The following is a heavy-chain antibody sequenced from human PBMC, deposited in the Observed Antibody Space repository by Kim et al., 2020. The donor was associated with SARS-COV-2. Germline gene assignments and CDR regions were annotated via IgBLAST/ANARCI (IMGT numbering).Heavy chain of an antibody. Sequence: ASVKVSCEPSGNIFTGHHMHRVRQAPGQGLEWMGRINPRGGDTSYAQQFQGRVTMTRDTSFSSAYIELSRLPSDDTAGYYCAVAVVAAPTPNYDYWGQGT. CDR3: AVAVVAAPTPNYDY. D-gene: IGHD2-15*01. J-gene: IGHJ4*02. V-gene: IGHV1-2*06. CDR1: GNIFTGHH. CDR2: INPRGGDT.